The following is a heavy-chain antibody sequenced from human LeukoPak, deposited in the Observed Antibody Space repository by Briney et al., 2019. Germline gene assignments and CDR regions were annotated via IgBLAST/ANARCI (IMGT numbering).Heavy chain of an antibody. V-gene: IGHV1-69*05. CDR1: GYTFTRYY. D-gene: IGHD6-6*01. CDR3: ARGGGIAARPAWFDP. CDR2: IIPIFGTA. Sequence: GASVKVSCKASGYTFTRYYIHWVRQAPGQGLEWVGGIIPIFGTANYAQKFQGRVTITTDESTSTAYMELSSLRSEDTAVYYCARGGGIAARPAWFDPWGQGTLVTVSS. J-gene: IGHJ5*02.